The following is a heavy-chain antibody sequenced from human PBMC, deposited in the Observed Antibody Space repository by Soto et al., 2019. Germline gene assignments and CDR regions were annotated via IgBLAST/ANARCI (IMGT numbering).Heavy chain of an antibody. J-gene: IGHJ6*02. CDR3: ARGLAPRALPPSSLMAV. CDR2: INSDGSSS. D-gene: IGHD3-3*02. Sequence: GGSLRLSCAASGFAISSHWMHWVRRAPGKGLVWVSRINSDGSSSSYAESVKGRFTISRDNAKNNLYLQMNSLRAEDTALYYCARGLAPRALPPSSLMAVWGQGTTVTVAS. CDR1: GFAISSHW. V-gene: IGHV3-74*01.